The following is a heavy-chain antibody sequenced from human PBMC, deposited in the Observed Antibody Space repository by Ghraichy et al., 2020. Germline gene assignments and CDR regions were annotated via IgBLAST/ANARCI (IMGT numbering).Heavy chain of an antibody. Sequence: GGSLRLSCAASGFTFSSYAMHWVRQAPGKGLEWVAVISYDGSNKYYADSVKGRFTISRDNSKNTLYLQMNSLRAEDTAVYYCARGFEWIQLSYLIDYWGQGTLVTVSS. CDR1: GFTFSSYA. J-gene: IGHJ4*02. CDR3: ARGFEWIQLSYLIDY. CDR2: ISYDGSNK. V-gene: IGHV3-30*04. D-gene: IGHD5-18*01.